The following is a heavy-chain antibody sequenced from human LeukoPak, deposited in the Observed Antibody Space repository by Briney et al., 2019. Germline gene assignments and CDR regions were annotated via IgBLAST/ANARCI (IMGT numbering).Heavy chain of an antibody. CDR1: GGTFSSYA. J-gene: IGHJ4*02. V-gene: IGHV1-69*13. CDR3: ARGGGMAARLFVY. CDR2: ILPIFGTA. Sequence: GASVKVSCKASGGTFSSYAISWVRQAPGQGLEWMGGILPIFGTANYAQKCQGGVSITADETTSTAYMEMSSVRSEDTAVYYCARGGGMAARLFVYCGQGTLFTVSS. D-gene: IGHD6-25*01.